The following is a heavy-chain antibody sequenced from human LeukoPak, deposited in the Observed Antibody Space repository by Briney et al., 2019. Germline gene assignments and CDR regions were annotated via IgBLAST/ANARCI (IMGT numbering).Heavy chain of an antibody. CDR1: GFTFSGYA. D-gene: IGHD3-22*01. V-gene: IGHV3-23*01. CDR2: ISTTSLNT. CDR3: AKLDYYDSH. J-gene: IGHJ4*02. Sequence: PGGPLRLPCAASGFTFSGYAMNWVPQAPGKGLQWVSVISTTSLNTYYADSVKGRFTISRDNSKNTLYLQMSSLRAEDTAVYYCAKLDYYDSHWGQGTLVTVSS.